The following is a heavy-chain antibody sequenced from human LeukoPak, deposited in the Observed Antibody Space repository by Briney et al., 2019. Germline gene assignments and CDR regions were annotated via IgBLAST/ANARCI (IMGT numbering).Heavy chain of an antibody. CDR2: ISWNSGSI. J-gene: IGHJ6*02. CDR3: AKDLDCSGGSCHSVPPRYYYYGMDV. CDR1: GFTFDDYA. V-gene: IGHV3-9*01. D-gene: IGHD2-15*01. Sequence: GRSLRLSCAASGFTFDDYAMHWVRQAPGKGLEWVSGISWNSGSIVYADSVKGRFTISRDNAKNSLYLQMNSLRAEDTALYYCAKDLDCSGGSCHSVPPRYYYYGMDVWGQGTTVTVSS.